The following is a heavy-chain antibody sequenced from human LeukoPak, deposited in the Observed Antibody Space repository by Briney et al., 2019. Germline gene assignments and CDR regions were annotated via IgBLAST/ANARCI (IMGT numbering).Heavy chain of an antibody. Sequence: SETLSLTCTVSGGSISSGSYYWSWIRQPAGKGLEWIGRIYTSGSTNYNPSLKSRVTISVDTSKIQFSLKLSSVTAADTAVYYCARDAGYCSGGSCYSPRYYYYGMDVWGQGTTVTVSS. CDR2: IYTSGST. J-gene: IGHJ6*02. CDR3: ARDAGYCSGGSCYSPRYYYYGMDV. V-gene: IGHV4-61*02. D-gene: IGHD2-15*01. CDR1: GGSISSGSYY.